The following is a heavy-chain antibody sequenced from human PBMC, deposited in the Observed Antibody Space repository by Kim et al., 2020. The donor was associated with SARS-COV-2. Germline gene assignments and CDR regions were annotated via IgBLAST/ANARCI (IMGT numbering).Heavy chain of an antibody. J-gene: IGHJ3*02. CDR2: ISAYNGNT. V-gene: IGHV1-18*01. CDR3: ASSYCSSTSCFSEDDAFDI. Sequence: ASVKVSCKASGYTFTSYGISWVRQAPGQGLEWMGWISAYNGNTNYAQKLQGRVTMTTDTSTSTAYMELRSLRSDDTAVYYCASSYCSSTSCFSEDDAFDIWGQGTMVTVSS. D-gene: IGHD2-2*01. CDR1: GYTFTSYG.